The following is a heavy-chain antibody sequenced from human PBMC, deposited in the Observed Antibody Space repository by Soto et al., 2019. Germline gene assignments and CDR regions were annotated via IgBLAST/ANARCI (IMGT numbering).Heavy chain of an antibody. CDR3: ASARWDY. CDR2: INHSGST. V-gene: IGHV4-34*01. J-gene: IGHJ4*02. Sequence: WTWIRQPPGKGLEWIGEINHSGSTNYNPSLKSRVTILVDTSKNQFSLKLTSVTAADTAVYYCASARWDYWGQGTLVTVSS.